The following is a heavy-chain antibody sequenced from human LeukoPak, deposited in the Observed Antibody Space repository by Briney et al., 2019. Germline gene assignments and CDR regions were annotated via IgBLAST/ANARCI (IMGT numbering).Heavy chain of an antibody. J-gene: IGHJ4*02. V-gene: IGHV3-73*01. CDR2: IRSKANSYAT. CDR3: TRPYYYGSGSYYTDTDY. D-gene: IGHD3-10*01. CDR1: GFTFSGSA. Sequence: QPGGSLRLSCAASGFTFSGSAMHWVRQASGKGLEWVGRIRSKANSYATAYAASVKGRFTISRDDSKNTAYLQMNSLKTEDTAVYYCTRPYYYGSGSYYTDTDYWGQGTLVTVSS.